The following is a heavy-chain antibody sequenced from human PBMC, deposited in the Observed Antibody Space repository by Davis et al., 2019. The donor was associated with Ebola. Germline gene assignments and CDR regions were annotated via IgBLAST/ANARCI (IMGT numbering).Heavy chain of an antibody. CDR1: GDSVSSNSAT. Sequence: HSQTLSLTCAISGDSVSSNSATWNWIRQSPSRGLEWLGRTYYRSKWYNDYAVSVKSRITINPDTSKNQFSLQLNSVTPEDTAVYYCAREHDSAGSGYYLFGMDVWGQGTTVTVSS. CDR3: AREHDSAGSGYYLFGMDV. CDR2: TYYRSKWYN. D-gene: IGHD3-22*01. V-gene: IGHV6-1*01. J-gene: IGHJ6*02.